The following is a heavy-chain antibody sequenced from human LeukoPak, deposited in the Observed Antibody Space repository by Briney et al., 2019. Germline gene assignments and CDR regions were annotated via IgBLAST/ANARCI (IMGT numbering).Heavy chain of an antibody. CDR2: IYYSGST. CDR1: GGSISSGGYY. CDR3: ARVVPAAIGYYQH. V-gene: IGHV4-31*03. J-gene: IGHJ1*01. Sequence: SETLSLTCTVSGGSISSGGYYWSWIRQHPGKGLEWIGYIYYSGSTYYNPSLKSRVTISVDTSKNQFSLKLSSVTAADTAVYYCARVVPAAIGYYQHWGQGTLVSVSS. D-gene: IGHD2-2*02.